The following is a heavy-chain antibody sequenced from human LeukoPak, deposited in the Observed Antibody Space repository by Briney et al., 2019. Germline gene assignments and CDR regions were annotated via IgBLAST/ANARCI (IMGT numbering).Heavy chain of an antibody. Sequence: GGSLRLSCAASGFTFSSYAMSWVRQAPGKGLEWVSAISGSGGSTYYADSVKGRFTISRDNSKNTLYLQMNSLRAEDAAVYYCAKDRGITMVRGVTPRFDPWGQGTLVTVSS. D-gene: IGHD3-10*01. V-gene: IGHV3-23*01. CDR1: GFTFSSYA. CDR3: AKDRGITMVRGVTPRFDP. J-gene: IGHJ5*02. CDR2: ISGSGGST.